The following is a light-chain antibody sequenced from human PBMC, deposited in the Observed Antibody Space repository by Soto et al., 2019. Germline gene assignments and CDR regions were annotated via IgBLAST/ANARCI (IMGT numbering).Light chain of an antibody. Sequence: DIQMTQSPSTLSASVGDRVTITCRASQSLGTWLAWYQQKPGKAPKLLIYDASSLESGVPSRFSGSGSGTEFTLTISSLQPDDFATYYCQQYMSYSFGQGTKVDIK. CDR2: DAS. CDR3: QQYMSYS. V-gene: IGKV1-5*01. J-gene: IGKJ1*01. CDR1: QSLGTW.